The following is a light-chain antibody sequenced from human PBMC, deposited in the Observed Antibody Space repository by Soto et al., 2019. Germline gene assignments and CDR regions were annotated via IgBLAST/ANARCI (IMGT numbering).Light chain of an antibody. CDR3: CSSAGSSTPYV. CDR2: EDS. CDR1: SSDVGSYNL. Sequence: QSALTQPASVSGSPGQSITISYTGTSSDVGSYNLVSWNQQHPGKAPKLMNYEDSKRRSRASNRLSGAKSSTKASPTNSRLHAEDEADYYCCSSAGSSTPYVFGTGTKVTVL. J-gene: IGLJ1*01. V-gene: IGLV2-23*01.